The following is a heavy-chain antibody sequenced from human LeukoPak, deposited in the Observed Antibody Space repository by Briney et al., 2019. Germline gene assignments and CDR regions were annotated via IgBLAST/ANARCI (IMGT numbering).Heavy chain of an antibody. V-gene: IGHV3-13*01. CDR1: GFTFSSYA. J-gene: IGHJ4*02. CDR2: IGPAGDT. CDR3: AREAAYDSSGYSG. D-gene: IGHD3-22*01. Sequence: GGSLRLSCAASGFTFSSYAIHWVRQATGKGLEWVSAIGPAGDTSFSGSVKGRFTISRENAKNSLYLQMNSLRAEDTAVYYCAREAAYDSSGYSGWGQGTLVTVSS.